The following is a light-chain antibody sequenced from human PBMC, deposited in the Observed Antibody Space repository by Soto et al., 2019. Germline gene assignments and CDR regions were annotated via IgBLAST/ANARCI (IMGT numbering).Light chain of an antibody. J-gene: IGKJ5*01. CDR1: QGISSA. CDR3: QQSYSTPIT. CDR2: DAS. V-gene: IGKV1-13*02. Sequence: AIALTQSPSSLSASVGDRVTSTCRASQGISSAVAWYQKKQGKPPKXLMYDASSLESGVPPRFSGSGSGTDLTISISSLQPEDFATYYCQQSYSTPITFGQGTRREIK.